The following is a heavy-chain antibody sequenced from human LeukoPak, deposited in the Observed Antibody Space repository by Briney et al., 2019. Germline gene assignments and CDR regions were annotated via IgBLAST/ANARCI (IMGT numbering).Heavy chain of an antibody. D-gene: IGHD6-19*01. V-gene: IGHV4-4*07. CDR1: GGSISSYC. CDR3: ARGGHSSGWYIQPLDY. CDR2: IYTSGST. J-gene: IGHJ4*02. Sequence: SETLSLTCTVSGGSISSYCWNWIRQPARTGLEWIGRIYTSGSTNYNPSLKSRVTMSVDTSKNQFSLKLSSVTAADTAVYYCARGGHSSGWYIQPLDYWGQGALVTVSS.